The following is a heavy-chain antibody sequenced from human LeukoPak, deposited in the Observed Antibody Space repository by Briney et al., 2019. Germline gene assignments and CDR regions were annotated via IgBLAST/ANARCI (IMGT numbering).Heavy chain of an antibody. CDR3: ARQKDGYNWGDYFDY. CDR2: IYYSGST. CDR1: GGSISSSSYY. Sequence: SETLSLTCTVPGGSISSSSYYWGWIRQPPGKGLEWIGSIYYSGSTYYNPSLKSRVTISVDTSKNQFSLKLSSVTAADTAVYYCARQKDGYNWGDYFDYWGQGTLVTVSS. D-gene: IGHD5-24*01. J-gene: IGHJ4*02. V-gene: IGHV4-39*01.